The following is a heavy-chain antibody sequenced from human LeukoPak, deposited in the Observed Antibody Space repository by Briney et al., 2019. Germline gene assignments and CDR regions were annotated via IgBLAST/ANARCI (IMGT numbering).Heavy chain of an antibody. CDR1: GYSFTSYW. V-gene: IGHV5-51*01. J-gene: IGHJ4*02. D-gene: IGHD3-22*01. CDR2: IYPGDSDT. Sequence: GESLKISCKGSGYSFTSYWIGWVRQMPGKGLEWMGIIYPGDSDTRYSPAFQGQVTISADKSISTAYLQWSSLKASDTAMYYCARLYYYDSSGYYSLDYWGQGTLVTVSS. CDR3: ARLYYYDSSGYYSLDY.